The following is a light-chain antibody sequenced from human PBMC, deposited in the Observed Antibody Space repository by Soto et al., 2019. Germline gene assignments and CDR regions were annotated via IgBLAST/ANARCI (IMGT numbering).Light chain of an antibody. CDR2: DVS. V-gene: IGKV1-5*01. CDR1: QSISSW. CDR3: QQYNSYPLT. J-gene: IGKJ4*01. Sequence: DIQMTQSPSTLSASVGDRVTVTCRASQSISSWLAWYQQKPGKAPKLLIYDVSCLESGVPSRFSGSGSGTEFTLTISSLQPDDFATYDCQQYNSYPLTFGGGTKVEIK.